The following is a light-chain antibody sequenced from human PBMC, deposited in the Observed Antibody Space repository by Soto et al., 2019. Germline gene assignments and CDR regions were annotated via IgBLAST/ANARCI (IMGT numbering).Light chain of an antibody. CDR3: QQANSFPIT. J-gene: IGKJ4*01. Sequence: DIPMTQSPSAVSASVGDRVTITCRASQGIRSWLAWYQQKPGKDPKLLIYAASSLQSWVPSRFSVSGSGTAFYLTISSLQPEDVATSYCQQANSFPITFGGGTNVEIK. CDR1: QGIRSW. V-gene: IGKV1-12*01. CDR2: AAS.